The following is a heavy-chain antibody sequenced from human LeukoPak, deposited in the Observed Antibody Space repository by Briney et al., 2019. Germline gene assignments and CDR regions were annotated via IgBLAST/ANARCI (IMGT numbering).Heavy chain of an antibody. CDR3: ARAGEGARFDY. D-gene: IGHD1-26*01. CDR2: TYHSGST. V-gene: IGHV4-38-2*02. CDR1: GYSISSGYY. J-gene: IGHJ4*02. Sequence: PSETLSLTCTVSGYSISSGYYWGWIRPPPGKGLEWIGSTYHSGSTYYNPSLKSRVTISVDTSKNQFSLKLSSVTAADTAVYYCARAGEGARFDYWGQGTLVTVSS.